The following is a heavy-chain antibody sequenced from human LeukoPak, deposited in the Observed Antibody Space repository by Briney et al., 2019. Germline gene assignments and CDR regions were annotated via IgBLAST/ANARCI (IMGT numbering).Heavy chain of an antibody. CDR1: GFTFSSYG. V-gene: IGHV3-30*02. Sequence: GGSLRLSCAASGFTFSSYGMHWVRQAPGKGLEWVAFIRYDGSNKYHADSVKGRFTISRDNSKNTLYLQMNSLRAEDTAVYYCAKDLVDTAAFDIWGQGTMVTVSS. CDR3: AKDLVDTAAFDI. J-gene: IGHJ3*02. CDR2: IRYDGSNK. D-gene: IGHD5-18*01.